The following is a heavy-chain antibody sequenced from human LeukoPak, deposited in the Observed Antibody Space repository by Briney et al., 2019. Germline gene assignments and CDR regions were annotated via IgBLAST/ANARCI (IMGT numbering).Heavy chain of an antibody. CDR3: AKPPPDYFYYYYYMDV. Sequence: GGTLRLSCAASGFTFSSYGMSWVRQAPGKGLEWVSAISGSGGSTYYADSVKGRFTISRDNSKNTLYLQMNSLRAEDTAVYYCAKPPPDYFYYYYYMDVWGKGTTVTISS. D-gene: IGHD5-12*01. CDR2: ISGSGGST. CDR1: GFTFSSYG. V-gene: IGHV3-23*01. J-gene: IGHJ6*03.